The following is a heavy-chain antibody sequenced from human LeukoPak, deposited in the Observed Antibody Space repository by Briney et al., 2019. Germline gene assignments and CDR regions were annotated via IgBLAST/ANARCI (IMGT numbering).Heavy chain of an antibody. CDR3: ARVDGNTAINY. CDR2: INHSGST. D-gene: IGHD5-18*01. Sequence: SETLSLTCAVYGGSFSGYYWSWIRQPPGKGLEWIGEINHSGSTNYNPSLKSRVTISVDTSKNQFSLKLSSVTAADTAVCYCARVDGNTAINYWGQGTLVTVSS. V-gene: IGHV4-34*01. J-gene: IGHJ4*02. CDR1: GGSFSGYY.